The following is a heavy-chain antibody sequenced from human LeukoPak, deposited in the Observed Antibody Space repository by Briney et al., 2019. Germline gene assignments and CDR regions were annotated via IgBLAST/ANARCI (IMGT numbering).Heavy chain of an antibody. V-gene: IGHV3-7*04. J-gene: IGHJ3*02. CDR1: GFTFSSYA. D-gene: IGHD4-17*01. CDR3: ARGTYGALDAFDI. Sequence: GGSLRLSCAASGFTFSSYAMHWVRQAPGKGLEWVASIKQDGSEKYYVDSVKGRFTISRDNAKNSLYLQMNSLRAEDTAVYYCARGTYGALDAFDIWGQGTMVTVSS. CDR2: IKQDGSEK.